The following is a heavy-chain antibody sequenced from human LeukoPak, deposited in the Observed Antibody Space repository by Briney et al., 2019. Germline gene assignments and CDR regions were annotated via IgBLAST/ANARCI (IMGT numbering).Heavy chain of an antibody. CDR1: GFTFSTYT. V-gene: IGHV3-21*01. Sequence: GGSLRPSCAASGFTFSTYTMNWVRQAPGKGLEWVSSISSSSSYIYYADSVKGRFTISRDNAKNSLYLQMNSLRAEDTAVYYCARDRRDYFDYWGQGTLVTVSS. J-gene: IGHJ4*02. CDR2: ISSSSSYI. CDR3: ARDRRDYFDY.